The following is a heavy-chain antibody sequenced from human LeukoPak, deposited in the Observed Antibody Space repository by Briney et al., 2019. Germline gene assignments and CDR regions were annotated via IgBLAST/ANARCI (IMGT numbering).Heavy chain of an antibody. CDR1: GFTFSSYS. D-gene: IGHD3-22*01. Sequence: GGSLRLSXAASGFTFSSYSMNWVRQAPGKGLEWVSSISSSSSYIYYADSVKGRFTISRDNAKNSLYLQMNSLRAEDTAVYYCARKGSYYDTSGPSRYYYYYMDVWGKGTTVTVSS. CDR2: ISSSSSYI. V-gene: IGHV3-21*01. CDR3: ARKGSYYDTSGPSRYYYYYMDV. J-gene: IGHJ6*03.